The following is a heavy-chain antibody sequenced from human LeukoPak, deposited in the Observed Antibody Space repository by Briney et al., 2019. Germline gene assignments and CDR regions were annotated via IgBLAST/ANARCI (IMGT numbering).Heavy chain of an antibody. J-gene: IGHJ4*02. D-gene: IGHD3-22*01. V-gene: IGHV4-34*01. CDR3: VTYYFDSSGPKKNY. Sequence: KPSETLSLTCAVYGGSFSGFYWSWIRQPPGKGLESIGEINHSGSTNYDPSLKSRVTISVDTSQKQFSLKLSSVTAADTAVYYCVTYYFDSSGPKKNYWGQGTLVTVSS. CDR1: GGSFSGFY. CDR2: INHSGST.